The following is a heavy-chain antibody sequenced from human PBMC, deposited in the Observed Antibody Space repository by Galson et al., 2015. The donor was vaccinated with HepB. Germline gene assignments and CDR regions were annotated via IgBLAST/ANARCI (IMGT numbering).Heavy chain of an antibody. CDR2: ISSSSSYT. CDR3: ARVGASDTTTGGFDY. V-gene: IGHV3-11*06. CDR1: GFTFSDYY. Sequence: SLRLSCAASGFTFSDYYMSRIRQAPGKGLEWVSYISSSSSYTNCADSVKGRFTISRDNAKNLLYLQMNSLRAEDTAVYYCARVGASDTTTGGFDYWGQGTLVTVSS. J-gene: IGHJ4*02. D-gene: IGHD1-14*01.